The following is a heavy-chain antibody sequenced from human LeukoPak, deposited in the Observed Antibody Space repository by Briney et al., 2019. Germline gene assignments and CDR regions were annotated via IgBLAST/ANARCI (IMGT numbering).Heavy chain of an antibody. CDR3: ARGYCGSTSCYGVFDY. J-gene: IGHJ4*02. V-gene: IGHV4-61*01. Sequence: SETLSLTCTVSGGSVSSDIYYWSWIRQPPGKGLERIGYIYNSGSTNYNPSLKSRVTISVDTSKDQFSLRLSSVTAADTAVYYCARGYCGSTSCYGVFDYWGQGTLVTVSS. CDR2: IYNSGST. CDR1: GGSVSSDIYY. D-gene: IGHD2-2*01.